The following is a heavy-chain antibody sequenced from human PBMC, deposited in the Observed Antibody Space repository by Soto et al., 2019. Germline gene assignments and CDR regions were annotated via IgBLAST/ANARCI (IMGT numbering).Heavy chain of an antibody. CDR2: VNSDGSTT. J-gene: IGHJ4*02. Sequence: EVQMVESGGGLVQPGGSLRLSCAASGFTFSNFCLHWVRQVSGKGLVWVSRVNSDGSTTAYADSVTGRFTVSRDNAKNTPYLQKDPLRAEDTGVYYCPSGAGSYQPFDYWGQGTLVTVSS. CDR1: GFTFSNFC. CDR3: PSGAGSYQPFDY. V-gene: IGHV3-74*01. D-gene: IGHD2-15*01.